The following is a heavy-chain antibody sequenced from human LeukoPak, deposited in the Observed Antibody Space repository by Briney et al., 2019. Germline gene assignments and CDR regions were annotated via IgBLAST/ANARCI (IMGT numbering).Heavy chain of an antibody. D-gene: IGHD5-18*01. CDR2: IYPDDSDT. Sequence: GESLKISCKGSGYSFTTYWIAWVRQMPGKGLELMGIIYPDDSDTRYSPSFQGQVTISADNSITTAYLQWSSLEASDTAMYYCARGVDGHTYGFDYWGQGTLLTVSS. CDR3: ARGVDGHTYGFDY. V-gene: IGHV5-51*01. J-gene: IGHJ4*02. CDR1: GYSFTTYW.